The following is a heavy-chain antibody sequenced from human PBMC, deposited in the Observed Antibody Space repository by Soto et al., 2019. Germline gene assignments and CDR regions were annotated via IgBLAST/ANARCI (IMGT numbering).Heavy chain of an antibody. J-gene: IGHJ6*02. CDR3: ARDSEGRIALAGTLESGMDV. D-gene: IGHD6-19*01. CDR2: ISYDGSNK. V-gene: IGHV3-30-3*01. CDR1: GFTFSSYA. Sequence: PGGSLRLSCAASGFTFSSYAMHWVRQAPGKGLEWVAVISYDGSNKYYADSVKGRFTISRDNSKNTLYLQMNSLRAEDTAVYYCARDSEGRIALAGTLESGMDVWGQGTTVTVS.